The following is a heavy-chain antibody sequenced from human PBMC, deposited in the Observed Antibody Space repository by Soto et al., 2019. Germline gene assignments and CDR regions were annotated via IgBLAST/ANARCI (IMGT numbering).Heavy chain of an antibody. CDR2: IYYSGST. CDR3: AREYYYDSSGYAPLYNAFDI. D-gene: IGHD3-22*01. J-gene: IGHJ3*02. V-gene: IGHV4-59*01. Sequence: SETLSLTCTVSGGSISSYYWSWIRQPPGKGLDWIGYIYYSGSTNYNPSLKSRVTISVDTSKNQFSLKLRSVTAADTAVYYCAREYYYDSSGYAPLYNAFDIWGQGTMVTVSS. CDR1: GGSISSYY.